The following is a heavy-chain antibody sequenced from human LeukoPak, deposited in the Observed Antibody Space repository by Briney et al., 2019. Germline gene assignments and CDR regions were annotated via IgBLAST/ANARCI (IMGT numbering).Heavy chain of an antibody. CDR2: ISGSGDAT. CDR3: AKGHFASSSFFDY. D-gene: IGHD6-6*01. J-gene: IGHJ4*02. Sequence: GGSLRLSCAASKFNFAMSWVRQTADKRLEWVSAISGSGDATFYTDSVKGRFTISRDNSKNALYLQMNNLRVEDTAVYYCAKGHFASSSFFDYWGQGTLVTVSS. V-gene: IGHV3-23*01. CDR1: KFNFA.